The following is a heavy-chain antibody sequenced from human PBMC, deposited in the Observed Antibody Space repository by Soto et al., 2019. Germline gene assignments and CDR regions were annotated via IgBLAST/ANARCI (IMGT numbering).Heavy chain of an antibody. CDR1: GYSFAGYW. V-gene: IGHV5-10-1*01. J-gene: IGHJ4*02. CDR3: ARQIYDSDTGPNFQYYFDS. D-gene: IGHD3-22*01. Sequence: GESLKISCKGSGYSFAGYWITWVRQKPGKGLEWMGRSDPSDSQTYYSPSFRGHVTISVTKSITTVFLQWSSLRASDTAMYYCARQIYDSDTGPNFQYYFDSWGQGTPVTVSS. CDR2: SDPSDSQT.